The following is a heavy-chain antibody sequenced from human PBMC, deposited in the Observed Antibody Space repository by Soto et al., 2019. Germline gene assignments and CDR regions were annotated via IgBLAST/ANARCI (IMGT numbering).Heavy chain of an antibody. CDR2: ISAYNGNT. Sequence: QVQLVQSGAEVKKPGASVKVSCKASGYTFTSYGISWVRQAPGQGLEWMGWISAYNGNTNYAQKLQGRVTMTTDTSTSTAYMELRSLRSDDTAVYFCARDRRLEAQRQDIVVVVAAEFDYWGQGTLVTVSS. CDR1: GYTFTSYG. CDR3: ARDRRLEAQRQDIVVVVAAEFDY. J-gene: IGHJ4*02. D-gene: IGHD2-15*01. V-gene: IGHV1-18*01.